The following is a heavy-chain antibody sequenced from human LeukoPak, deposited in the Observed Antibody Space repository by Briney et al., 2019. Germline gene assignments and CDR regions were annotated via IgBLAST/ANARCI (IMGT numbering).Heavy chain of an antibody. CDR3: ARRDRFSVGATEGPLDY. Sequence: SQTLSLTCAISGDSVSSNSAAWNWIRQSPSRGLEWLGRTYYRSKWYNDYAVSVKSRITINPDTSKNQFSLQLNSVTPEDTAVYYCARRDRFSVGATEGPLDYWGQGTLVTVSS. CDR1: GDSVSSNSAA. CDR2: TYYRSKWYN. D-gene: IGHD1-26*01. J-gene: IGHJ4*02. V-gene: IGHV6-1*01.